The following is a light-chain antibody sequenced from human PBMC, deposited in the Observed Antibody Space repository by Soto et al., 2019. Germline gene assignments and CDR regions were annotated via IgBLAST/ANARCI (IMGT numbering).Light chain of an antibody. CDR2: DVS. Sequence: QSALTQPASVSGSPGQSISISCTGTSSDVGGYKFVSWYQQHPGKAPKLMIYDVSNRPSGVSNRFSGSKSGNTASLTISGLQAEDEADYYCSSYTSRSTLVVFGGGTKLTVL. V-gene: IGLV2-14*01. J-gene: IGLJ2*01. CDR1: SSDVGGYKF. CDR3: SSYTSRSTLVV.